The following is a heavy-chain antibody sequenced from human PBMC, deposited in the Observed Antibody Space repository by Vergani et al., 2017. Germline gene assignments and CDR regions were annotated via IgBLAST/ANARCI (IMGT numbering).Heavy chain of an antibody. V-gene: IGHV4-61*02. CDR2: IYTSGST. CDR3: ARVPATMAWGAFDI. Sequence: QVQLQESGPGLVKPSQTLSLTCTVSGGSISSGSYYWSWIRQPAGKGLEWIGRIYTSGSTNYNPSLKSRVTISVDTSKNQFSLKLSSVTAADTAVYYCARVPATMAWGAFDIWGQGTTVSVSS. J-gene: IGHJ3*02. CDR1: GGSISSGSYY. D-gene: IGHD5-24*01.